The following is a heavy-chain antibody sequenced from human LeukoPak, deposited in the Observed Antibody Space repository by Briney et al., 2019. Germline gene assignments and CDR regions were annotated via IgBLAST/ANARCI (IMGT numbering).Heavy chain of an antibody. CDR2: IKGDGSDK. D-gene: IGHD5-24*01. CDR1: GFTFSYSW. CDR3: ARDGRDGYNGYFDP. Sequence: AGGSLRLSCIASGFTFSYSWMTWVSQAPGRGLEWVANIKGDGSDKYYVDSVKGRFTISRDNAKKSLYLRMNSLKAEDTAVYYCARDGRDGYNGYFDPWGQGTLVTVSS. J-gene: IGHJ5*02. V-gene: IGHV3-7*01.